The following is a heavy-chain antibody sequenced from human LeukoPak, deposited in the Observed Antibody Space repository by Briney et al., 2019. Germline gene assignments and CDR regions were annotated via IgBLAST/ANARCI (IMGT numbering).Heavy chain of an antibody. CDR2: INSDGSST. CDR1: GFTFSSYW. D-gene: IGHD1-26*01. Sequence: PGGSLRLSCAASGFTFSSYWMHWVRQTPGKGLVWVSRINSDGSSTSYADSVKGRFTISRDNAKNTVYLQMNSLRAEDTAVYYCARDPYSGTYGHLYYYYMDVWGKGTTVTISS. V-gene: IGHV3-74*01. CDR3: ARDPYSGTYGHLYYYYMDV. J-gene: IGHJ6*03.